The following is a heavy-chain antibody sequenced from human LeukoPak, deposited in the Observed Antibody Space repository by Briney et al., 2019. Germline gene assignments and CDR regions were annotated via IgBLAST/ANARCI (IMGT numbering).Heavy chain of an antibody. V-gene: IGHV4-34*01. J-gene: IGHJ4*02. Sequence: SETLSLTCAVYGGSFSGYYWSWIRQPPGKGLEWIGEINHSGSTNYNPSLKSRVTISVDRSKNQFSLKLSSVTAADTAVYYCARSAGLIYYFDYWGQGTLVTVSS. CDR2: INHSGST. D-gene: IGHD6-19*01. CDR3: ARSAGLIYYFDY. CDR1: GGSFSGYY.